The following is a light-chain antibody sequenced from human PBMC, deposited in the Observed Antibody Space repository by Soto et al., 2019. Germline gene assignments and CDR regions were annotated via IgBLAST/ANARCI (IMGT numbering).Light chain of an antibody. Sequence: QSVLTQPPSVSGAPGQGVTISCTGSSSNIGAGYDVHWYQQVPGTAPKLLSFGTSNRPSGVPDRVSGSKSGTSASLAITGLQAEDEADYYCQSSDRRLSGSEVFGGGTQLTVL. V-gene: IGLV1-40*01. CDR2: GTS. CDR3: QSSDRRLSGSEV. J-gene: IGLJ3*02. CDR1: SSNIGAGYD.